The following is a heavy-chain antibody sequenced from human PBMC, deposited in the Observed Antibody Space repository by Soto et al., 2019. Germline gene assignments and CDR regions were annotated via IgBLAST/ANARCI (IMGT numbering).Heavy chain of an antibody. CDR3: ARVTRPKQYYYDSSGYPDY. V-gene: IGHV1-69*13. Sequence: ASVKVSCKASGGTFSSYAISWVRQAPGQGLEWMGGIIPIFGTANYAQKFQGRVTITADESTSTAYMELSSLRSEDTAVYYCARVTRPKQYYYDSSGYPDYWGQGTLVTVS. CDR2: IIPIFGTA. J-gene: IGHJ4*02. CDR1: GGTFSSYA. D-gene: IGHD3-22*01.